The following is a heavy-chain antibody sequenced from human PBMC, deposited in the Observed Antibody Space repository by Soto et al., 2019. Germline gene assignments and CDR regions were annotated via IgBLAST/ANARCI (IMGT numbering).Heavy chain of an antibody. V-gene: IGHV5-10-1*01. CDR3: ARHSRVTGTAQSDYGMDV. CDR1: GYSFTSYW. Sequence: PGESLKISCKGSGYSFTSYWISWVRQMPGKGLEWMGRIDPRDSYTNYSPSFQGHVTISADKSISTAYLQWRSLKASDTAMYYCARHSRVTGTAQSDYGMDVWAQGTTVTGSS. D-gene: IGHD1-20*01. CDR2: IDPRDSYT. J-gene: IGHJ6*02.